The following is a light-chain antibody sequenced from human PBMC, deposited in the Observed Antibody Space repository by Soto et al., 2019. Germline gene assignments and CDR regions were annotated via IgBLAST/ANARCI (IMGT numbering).Light chain of an antibody. CDR3: GTWDNSLSAYV. J-gene: IGLJ1*01. CDR1: GSNIGNNF. CDR2: DNN. V-gene: IGLV1-51*01. Sequence: QSVLTQPPSVSAAPGQKVTTSCSGSGSNIGNNFVSWYQQFPGAAPKFLIYDNNKRPSGIPDRFSGSKSGTSATLGITGLQTGDEADYYCGTWDNSLSAYVFGAGTKLTVL.